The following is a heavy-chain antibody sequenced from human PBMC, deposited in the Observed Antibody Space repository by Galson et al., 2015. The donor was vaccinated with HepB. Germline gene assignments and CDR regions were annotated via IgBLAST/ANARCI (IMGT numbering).Heavy chain of an antibody. J-gene: IGHJ6*02. Sequence: SLRLSCAASGFTFSSYSMNWVRQAPGKGLEWVSYISSSSSTIYYADSVKGRFTISRDNAKNSLYLQINSLRDEDTAVYYCARDRIDYYDSSGFYYYYYGMDVWGQGTTVTVSS. CDR1: GFTFSSYS. CDR3: ARDRIDYYDSSGFYYYYYGMDV. CDR2: ISSSSSTI. D-gene: IGHD3-22*01. V-gene: IGHV3-48*02.